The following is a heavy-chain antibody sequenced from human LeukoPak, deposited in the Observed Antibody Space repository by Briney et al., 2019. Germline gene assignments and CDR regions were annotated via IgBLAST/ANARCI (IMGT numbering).Heavy chain of an antibody. Sequence: SSETLSLTCTVSGYSISSDYYWGWIRQPPGKGLEWIGSIHRSGSTYYNPSLKSRVTISVDTSKNQFSLKLSSVTAADTAVYYCARRAAAAGPFDYWGQGTLVTVSS. D-gene: IGHD6-13*01. J-gene: IGHJ4*02. CDR2: IHRSGST. V-gene: IGHV4-38-2*02. CDR3: ARRAAAAGPFDY. CDR1: GYSISSDYY.